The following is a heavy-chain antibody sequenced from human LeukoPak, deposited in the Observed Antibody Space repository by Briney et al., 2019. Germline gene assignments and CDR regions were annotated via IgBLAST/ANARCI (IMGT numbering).Heavy chain of an antibody. CDR1: GGSISSGSYY. V-gene: IGHV4-61*02. J-gene: IGHJ4*02. CDR3: ARDDPLGY. Sequence: SETLSLTCTVSGGSISSGSYYWSWIRQPAGKGLEWIGRIYTSGSTNYIPSLKSRVTISVDTSENQFSLKLSSVTAADTAVYYCARDDPLGYWGQGTLVTVSS. CDR2: IYTSGST.